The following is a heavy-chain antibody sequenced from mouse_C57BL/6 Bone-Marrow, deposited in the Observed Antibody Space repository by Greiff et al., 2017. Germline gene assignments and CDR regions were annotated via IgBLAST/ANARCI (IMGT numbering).Heavy chain of an antibody. D-gene: IGHD1-1*02. V-gene: IGHV1-54*01. Sequence: QVQLKQSGAELVRPGTSVKVSCKASGYAFTNYLLAWVKQRPGQGLEWIGMINPGNGGTNYNEKFKGKATLTADKSSSTAYMQLSSLTSEDSAVYFCARSGYDCGGGVVAYWGQGTLVTVSA. CDR1: GYAFTNYL. CDR2: INPGNGGT. J-gene: IGHJ3*01. CDR3: ARSGYDCGGGVVAY.